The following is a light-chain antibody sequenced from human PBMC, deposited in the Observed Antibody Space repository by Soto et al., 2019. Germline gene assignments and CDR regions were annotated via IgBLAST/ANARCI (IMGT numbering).Light chain of an antibody. CDR3: QQSYSMQLT. CDR1: QGISSF. Sequence: DIQMTQSPSSLSASVGDRVTITCRASQGISSFLNWYQQKPGKAPKYLIYDASSLQSGVPSRFSGSGSGTDFSLTISSLQPEDFATYYCQQSYSMQLTFGGGTRVDIK. J-gene: IGKJ4*01. V-gene: IGKV1-39*01. CDR2: DAS.